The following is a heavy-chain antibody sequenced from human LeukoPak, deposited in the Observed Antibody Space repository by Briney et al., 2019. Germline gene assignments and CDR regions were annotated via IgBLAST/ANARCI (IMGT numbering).Heavy chain of an antibody. CDR3: ARGRRIAAAGTRAFDP. CDR1: GGSFSGYY. V-gene: IGHV4-34*01. Sequence: PSETLSLTCAVYGGSFSGYYRSWIRQPPGKGLEWIGEINHSGSTNYNPSLKSRVTISVDTSKNQFSLKLSSVTAADTAVYYCARGRRIAAAGTRAFDPWGQGTLVTVSS. CDR2: INHSGST. J-gene: IGHJ5*02. D-gene: IGHD6-13*01.